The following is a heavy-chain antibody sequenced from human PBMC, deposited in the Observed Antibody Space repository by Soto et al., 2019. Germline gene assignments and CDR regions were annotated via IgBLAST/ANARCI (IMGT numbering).Heavy chain of an antibody. CDR3: ARGSDSSFDY. J-gene: IGHJ4*02. CDR2: TYYRSKWYN. D-gene: IGHD2-21*02. V-gene: IGHV6-1*01. CDR1: GDSVSSNSAA. Sequence: PSQTLSLTCAISGDSVSSNSAAWNWIRQSPARGLEWLGRTYYRSKWYNDYVVSMESRLTINPDTSKNQFSLQLNSVTPEDTAVYYCARGSDSSFDYWGQGSLVTSPQ.